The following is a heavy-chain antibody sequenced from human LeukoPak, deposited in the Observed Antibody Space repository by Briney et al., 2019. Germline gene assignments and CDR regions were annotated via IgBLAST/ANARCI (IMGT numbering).Heavy chain of an antibody. CDR2: IYSGGST. CDR1: GFTVSSNY. Sequence: PGGSLRLSCAASGFTVSSNYMSWVRQAPGKGLEWVSVIYSGGSTYYADSVKGRFTISRDNSKNTLYLQMNSLRAEDTAVYYCARACIVGATPYYSDYWGQGTLVTVSS. CDR3: ARACIVGATPYYSDY. D-gene: IGHD1-26*01. V-gene: IGHV3-66*01. J-gene: IGHJ4*02.